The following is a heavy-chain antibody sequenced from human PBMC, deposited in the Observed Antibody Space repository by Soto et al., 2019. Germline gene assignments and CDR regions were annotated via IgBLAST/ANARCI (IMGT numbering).Heavy chain of an antibody. CDR2: INHSGRV. CDR3: STRAYDTNGYYRFDP. J-gene: IGHJ5*01. Sequence: PSETLSLTCAVYGGSFSGHSWTWIRQSPGKGLEWIGDINHSGRVNYSPSLKIRVTISLDTSKNQFSLTLSAVTAADTAMYYCSTRAYDTNGYYRFDPWGQGTLVTSPQ. D-gene: IGHD3-22*01. V-gene: IGHV4-34*01. CDR1: GGSFSGHS.